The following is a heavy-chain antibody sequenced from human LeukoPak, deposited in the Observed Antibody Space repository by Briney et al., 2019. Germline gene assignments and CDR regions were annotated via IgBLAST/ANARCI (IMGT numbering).Heavy chain of an antibody. CDR1: GFTFSSYA. Sequence: GGSLRLSCAASGFTFSSYAMSWVRQAPGKGLEWVSAISGSGGCTYYADSVKGRFTISRDNSKNTLSLRMNSLRAEDTAVYYCANPPFGYYYDSSGQDYWGQGTLVTVSS. CDR2: ISGSGGCT. D-gene: IGHD3-22*01. J-gene: IGHJ4*02. CDR3: ANPPFGYYYDSSGQDY. V-gene: IGHV3-23*01.